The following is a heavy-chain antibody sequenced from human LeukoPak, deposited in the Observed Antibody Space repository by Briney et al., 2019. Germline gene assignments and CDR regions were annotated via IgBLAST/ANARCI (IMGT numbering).Heavy chain of an antibody. Sequence: GGSLRLSCAASGFKFNDYSIHWVRQVPGKGLEWVSLISWDADDAYYADSVKGRFTISRDNNKKSVYLQMRSLRVEDTPIYFCTNNTYYYGYRVDRGYYHHFFAHWGPGTLVTVSS. D-gene: IGHD3-22*01. CDR2: ISWDADDA. J-gene: IGHJ4*02. CDR3: TNNTYYYGYRVDRGYYHHFFAH. CDR1: GFKFNDYS. V-gene: IGHV3-43*01.